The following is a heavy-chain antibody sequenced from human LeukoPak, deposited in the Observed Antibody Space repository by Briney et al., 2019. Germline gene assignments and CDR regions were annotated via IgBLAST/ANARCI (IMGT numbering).Heavy chain of an antibody. CDR2: INSDGSST. CDR1: GFTFSSYW. V-gene: IGHV3-74*01. CDR3: ARYGYYYYGMDV. Sequence: PGGSLRLSCAASGFTFSSYWMHWVRQAPGKGLVWVSRINSDGSSTSYADSVKGRFTISRDNAKNTLYLQMNSLRAEDTAVYYCARYGYYYYGMDVWGQGTTVTVSS. D-gene: IGHD4-17*01. J-gene: IGHJ6*02.